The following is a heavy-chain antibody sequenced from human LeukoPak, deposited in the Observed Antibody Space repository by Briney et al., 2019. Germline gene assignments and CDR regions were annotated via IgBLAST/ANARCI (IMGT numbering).Heavy chain of an antibody. CDR1: ENTFTNYY. Sequence: ASVKVSCKASENTFTNYYMHWVRQAPGQGLEWMGWISAYNGNTNYAQKLQGRVTMTTDTSTSTAYMELRSLRSDDTAVYYCARGSGGNLPLDYWGQGTLVTVSS. V-gene: IGHV1-18*04. CDR3: ARGSGGNLPLDY. J-gene: IGHJ4*02. CDR2: ISAYNGNT. D-gene: IGHD4-23*01.